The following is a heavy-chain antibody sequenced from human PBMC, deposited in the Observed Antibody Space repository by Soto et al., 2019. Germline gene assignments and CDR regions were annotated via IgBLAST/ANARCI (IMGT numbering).Heavy chain of an antibody. CDR2: IYYSGST. CDR1: GGSISSYY. V-gene: IGHV4-59*01. J-gene: IGHJ6*02. Sequence: QVQLQESGPGLVKPSEILSLTCTVSGGSISSYYWSWIRQPPGKGLEWIGYIYYSGSTNYNPSLKSRVTISVDTSKNQFSLKLSSVTAADTAVYYCARVGRDYGDSIYYYGMDVWGQGTTVTVSS. CDR3: ARVGRDYGDSIYYYGMDV. D-gene: IGHD4-17*01.